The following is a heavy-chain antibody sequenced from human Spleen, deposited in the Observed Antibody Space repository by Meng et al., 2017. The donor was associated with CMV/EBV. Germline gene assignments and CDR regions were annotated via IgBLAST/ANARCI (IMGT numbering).Heavy chain of an antibody. V-gene: IGHV7-4-1*02. CDR1: RYTFTDYA. Sequence: KASRYTFTDYAMNWVRQAPGQGLEWMGWINTKTGNPTYAQAFTGRFVFSLDTSVSTAYLQISSLKAEDTAVYYCARDLSGTYFKVAYWGQGTLVTVSS. D-gene: IGHD1-26*01. J-gene: IGHJ4*02. CDR2: INTKTGNP. CDR3: ARDLSGTYFKVAY.